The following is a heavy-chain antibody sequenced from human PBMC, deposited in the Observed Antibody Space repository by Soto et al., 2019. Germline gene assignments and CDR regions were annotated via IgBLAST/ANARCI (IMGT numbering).Heavy chain of an antibody. V-gene: IGHV1-18*01. D-gene: IGHD1-1*01. Sequence: QVHLVQSGAEVKKPGASVKVSCKGSGYIFTTYGITWVRQAPGQGLEWMGWISAHNGNTNYAQKLQGRVTVTRATSTSTAYMELRSLSSDDTAVYYCARGRYGDYWGQGALVTVSS. CDR2: ISAHNGNT. CDR3: ARGRYGDY. J-gene: IGHJ4*02. CDR1: GYIFTTYG.